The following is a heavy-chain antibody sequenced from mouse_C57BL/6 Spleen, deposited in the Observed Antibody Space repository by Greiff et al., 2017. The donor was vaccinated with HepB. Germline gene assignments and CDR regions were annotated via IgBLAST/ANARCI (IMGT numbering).Heavy chain of an antibody. V-gene: IGHV1-76*01. D-gene: IGHD1-1*01. Sequence: VQLQQSGAELVRPGASVKLSCKASGYTFTDYYINWVKQRPGQGLEWIARIYPGSGNTYYNEKFKGKATLTAEKSSSTAYMQLSSLTSEDSAVYFCAREYYGSSPYYFDYWGQGTTLTVSS. J-gene: IGHJ2*01. CDR1: GYTFTDYY. CDR3: AREYYGSSPYYFDY. CDR2: IYPGSGNT.